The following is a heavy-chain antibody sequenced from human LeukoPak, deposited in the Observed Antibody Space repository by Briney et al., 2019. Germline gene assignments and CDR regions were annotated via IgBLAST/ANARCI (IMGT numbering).Heavy chain of an antibody. J-gene: IGHJ4*02. CDR2: IIPILGIA. Sequence: SVKVPCKASGGTFSRYAISWVRQPPGQGLEWMGRIIPILGIANYAQKFQGRVTITADKSTSTAYMELSSLRSEDTAVYYCARDHPGYSSSWPYFDYWGQGTLVTVSS. V-gene: IGHV1-69*04. CDR1: GGTFSRYA. D-gene: IGHD6-13*01. CDR3: ARDHPGYSSSWPYFDY.